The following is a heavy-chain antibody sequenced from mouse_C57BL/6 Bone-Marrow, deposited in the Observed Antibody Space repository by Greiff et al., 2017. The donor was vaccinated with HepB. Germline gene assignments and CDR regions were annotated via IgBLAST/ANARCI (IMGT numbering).Heavy chain of an antibody. Sequence: EVKLVESGGGLVKPGGSLKLSCAASGFTFSSYTMSWVRQTPEKRLEWVATISAGGGNTYYPDSVKGRFTISRDNAKNTLYLQLSSLRSEDAALYYCARLGNFDGYFDVWGTGTTVTVSS. J-gene: IGHJ1*03. CDR2: ISAGGGNT. CDR1: GFTFSSYT. D-gene: IGHD2-1*01. V-gene: IGHV5-9*01. CDR3: ARLGNFDGYFDV.